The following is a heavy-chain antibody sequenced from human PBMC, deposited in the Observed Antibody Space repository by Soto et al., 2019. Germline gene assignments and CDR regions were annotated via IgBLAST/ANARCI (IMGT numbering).Heavy chain of an antibody. Sequence: EVLLVESGGGLVQPGGSLRLSCASSGFSFSAFSMNWVRQAPGKGLEWVSYISSSSNTIYYADSVKGRFTISRDNAQNTLYLQMNSLREEDTAVYYCAREGGRHCSPTRCYNAFDIWGQGTMVTVSS. V-gene: IGHV3-48*02. CDR2: ISSSSNTI. CDR3: AREGGRHCSPTRCYNAFDI. CDR1: GFSFSAFS. J-gene: IGHJ3*02. D-gene: IGHD2-2*02.